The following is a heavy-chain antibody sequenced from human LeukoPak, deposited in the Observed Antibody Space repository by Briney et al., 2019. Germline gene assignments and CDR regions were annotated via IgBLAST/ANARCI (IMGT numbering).Heavy chain of an antibody. CDR2: IYYSGST. CDR3: ARAWIVGATWFDY. CDR1: GGSISSGDYY. Sequence: SQTLSLTCSVSGGSISSGDYYWSWIRQPPGKGLEWLGYIYYSGSTYYNPSLKSRVTISVDTSKNQFSLKLSSVTAADTAVYYCARAWIVGATWFDYWGQGTLVTVSS. D-gene: IGHD1-26*01. J-gene: IGHJ4*02. V-gene: IGHV4-30-4*01.